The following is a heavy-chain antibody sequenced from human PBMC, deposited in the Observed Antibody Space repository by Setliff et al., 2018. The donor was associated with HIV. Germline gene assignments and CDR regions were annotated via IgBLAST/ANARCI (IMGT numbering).Heavy chain of an antibody. CDR3: ARVRLYNTALDY. CDR2: IYSGGST. CDR1: GFTVSTYY. Sequence: ETLSLTCAASGFTVSTYYMSWVRQAPGKGLEWVSTIYSGGSTYHADSVKGRFTLSRDTSKNTLFLQMNSLRPEDTAVYYCARVRLYNTALDYWGQGTLVTVSS. J-gene: IGHJ4*02. V-gene: IGHV3-66*02. D-gene: IGHD3-3*01.